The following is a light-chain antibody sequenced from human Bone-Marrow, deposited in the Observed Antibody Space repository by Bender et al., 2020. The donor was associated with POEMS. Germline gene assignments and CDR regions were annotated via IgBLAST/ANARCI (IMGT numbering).Light chain of an antibody. CDR3: QSADSSGTFGV. J-gene: IGLJ3*02. V-gene: IGLV3-25*03. CDR1: ELTERY. CDR2: KDT. Sequence: SYELAQPPSVSVSPGQTARITCSGDELTERYAYWYQQKPGQAPVLVIYKDTERPSGIPERFSGSRSGATVTLTISGVQAGDEADYYCQSADSSGTFGVFGGGTRLTVL.